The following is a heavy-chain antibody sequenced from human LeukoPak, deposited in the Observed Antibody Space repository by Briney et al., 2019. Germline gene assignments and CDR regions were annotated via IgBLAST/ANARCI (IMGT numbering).Heavy chain of an antibody. D-gene: IGHD3-10*01. J-gene: IGHJ6*03. Sequence: SVKVSCKASGGTFSSYAISWVRQAPGQGLEWMGGIIPIFGTANYAQKFQGRVTITTDESTSTAYMELSSLRSEDTAVYYCARDSLGRLLGPNYASPSNANYYYYYMDVWGKGTTVTVSS. CDR1: GGTFSSYA. V-gene: IGHV1-69*05. CDR2: IIPIFGTA. CDR3: ARDSLGRLLGPNYASPSNANYYYYYMDV.